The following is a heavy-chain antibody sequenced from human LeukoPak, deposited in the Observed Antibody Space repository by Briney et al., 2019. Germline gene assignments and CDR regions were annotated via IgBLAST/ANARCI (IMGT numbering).Heavy chain of an antibody. CDR1: GFTFSSYS. Sequence: PGGSLRLSCAASGFTFSSYSMNLVRQAPGKGLEWVSYISSSGSTIYYADSVKGRFTISRDNAKNSLYLQMNSLRAEDTAVYYCARDGFIAVAGTGRGDFDYWGQGTLVTVSS. CDR2: ISSSGSTI. D-gene: IGHD6-19*01. J-gene: IGHJ4*02. V-gene: IGHV3-48*04. CDR3: ARDGFIAVAGTGRGDFDY.